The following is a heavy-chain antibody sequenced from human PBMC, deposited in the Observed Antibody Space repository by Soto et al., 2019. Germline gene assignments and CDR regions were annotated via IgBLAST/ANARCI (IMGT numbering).Heavy chain of an antibody. D-gene: IGHD6-13*01. CDR2: ISSSSSTI. CDR1: GFTFSSYS. V-gene: IGHV3-48*01. CDR3: ARDRWYSSSWYFDY. Sequence: EVQLVESGGGWVQPGGSLRLSCAASGFTFSSYSMNWVRQAPGKGLEWVSYISSSSSTIYYADSVKGRFTISRDNAKNSLYLQMNSLRAEDTAVYYCARDRWYSSSWYFDYLGQGTLVTVSS. J-gene: IGHJ4*02.